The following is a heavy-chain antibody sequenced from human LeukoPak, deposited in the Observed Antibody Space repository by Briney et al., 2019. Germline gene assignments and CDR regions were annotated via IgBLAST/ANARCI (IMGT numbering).Heavy chain of an antibody. D-gene: IGHD2-2*01. CDR1: GFTFDDYA. Sequence: GGSLRLSCAASGFTFDDYAMHWVRQAPGKGLEWVSGISWNSGSIDYADSVKGRFTVSRDNAKNSLYLQMISLRAEDAAIYYCVRGSCSTTRCSQDYWGQGTLVTVSS. J-gene: IGHJ4*02. V-gene: IGHV3-9*01. CDR2: ISWNSGSI. CDR3: VRGSCSTTRCSQDY.